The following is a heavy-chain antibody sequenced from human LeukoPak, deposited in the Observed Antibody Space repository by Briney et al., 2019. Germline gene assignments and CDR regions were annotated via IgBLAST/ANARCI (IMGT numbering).Heavy chain of an antibody. J-gene: IGHJ6*03. CDR3: ARGRGYDSSGYYRYYYYYMDV. D-gene: IGHD3-22*01. CDR1: GGSFSGYY. V-gene: IGHV4-34*01. CDR2: INHSGST. Sequence: SETLSLICAVYGGSFSGYYWSWIRQPPGKGLEWIGEINHSGSTNYNPSLKSRVTISVDTSKNQFSLKLSSVTAADTAVYYCARGRGYDSSGYYRYYYYYMDVWGKGTTVTVSS.